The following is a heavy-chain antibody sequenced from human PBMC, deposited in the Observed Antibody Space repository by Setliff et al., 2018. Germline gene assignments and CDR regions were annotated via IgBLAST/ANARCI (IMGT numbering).Heavy chain of an antibody. V-gene: IGHV3-7*01. Sequence: PGGSLRLSCAASGFTFGSFYMTWVRQAPGKGLEWVANIRPDGSETGSVDSVKGRFTISRDNAKNSLFLQMDNLRAEDTAQYFCARDSSHFIRVLDSWGQGTLVTVSS. CDR1: GFTFGSFY. CDR2: IRPDGSET. J-gene: IGHJ4*02. D-gene: IGHD3-10*01. CDR3: ARDSSHFIRVLDS.